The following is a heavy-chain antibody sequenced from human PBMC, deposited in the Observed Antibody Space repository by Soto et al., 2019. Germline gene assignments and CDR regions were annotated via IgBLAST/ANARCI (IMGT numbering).Heavy chain of an antibody. D-gene: IGHD2-15*01. CDR2: ISWNSGNI. CDR3: LRSKGASSYGTPFDS. CDR1: GFTFDDYA. J-gene: IGHJ4*02. Sequence: PGGSLRLSCAASGFTFDDYAMYWVRQVLGKGLEWVSSISWNSGNIGYADSVKGRFTTSRDNAENSLYLQKNSLRPEDTALYYCLRSKGASSYGTPFDSWGQGTLVTV. V-gene: IGHV3-9*01.